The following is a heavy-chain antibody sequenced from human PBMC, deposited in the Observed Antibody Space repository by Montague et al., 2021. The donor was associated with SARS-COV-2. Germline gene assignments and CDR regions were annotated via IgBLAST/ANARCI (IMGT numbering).Heavy chain of an antibody. V-gene: IGHV3-23*01. Sequence: RLSWDASGFPFNTYGMSWVRQAPGQGLEWVSCISGSGGTYYAGSVKGRFAISRDTSNNTLYLQMNSLRAEDTAIYYCAKQRGTITTTFDYWGQGSLVTVSS. CDR3: AKQRGTITTTFDY. D-gene: IGHD1-1*01. CDR2: ISGSGGT. J-gene: IGHJ4*02. CDR1: GFPFNTYG.